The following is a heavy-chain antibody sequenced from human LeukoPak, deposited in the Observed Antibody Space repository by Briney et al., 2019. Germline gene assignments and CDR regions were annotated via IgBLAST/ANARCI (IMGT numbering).Heavy chain of an antibody. CDR3: ARHLASYSSSSWGADY. D-gene: IGHD6-6*01. CDR2: IYYSGST. Sequence: SETLSLTCTVSGGSIGSSSYYWGWIRQPPGKGLEWIGSIYYSGSTYYNPSLKSRVTISVDTSKNQFSLKLSSVTAADTAVYYCARHLASYSSSSWGADYWGQGTLVTVSS. J-gene: IGHJ4*02. CDR1: GGSIGSSSYY. V-gene: IGHV4-39*01.